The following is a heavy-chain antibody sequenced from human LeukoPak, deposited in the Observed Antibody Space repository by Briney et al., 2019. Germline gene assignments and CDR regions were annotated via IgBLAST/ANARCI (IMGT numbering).Heavy chain of an antibody. CDR3: ARGDDLFDY. CDR1: GGSFSGYY. V-gene: IGHV4-34*01. CDR2: INHSGST. Sequence: PSETLSLTCAVYGGSFSGYYWSWIRQPPGKGLEWIGEINHSGSTNYNPSLKSRVTISVDTSKNQFSLKLSSVTAADTAVYYCARGDDLFDYWGQGTLVTVSS. J-gene: IGHJ4*02.